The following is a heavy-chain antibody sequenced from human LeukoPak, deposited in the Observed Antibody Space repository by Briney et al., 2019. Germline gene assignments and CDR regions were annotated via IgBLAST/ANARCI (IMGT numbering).Heavy chain of an antibody. CDR1: GFTFSSYS. CDR3: AKTAQGLVLY. CDR2: ISGSGGST. Sequence: PGGSLRLSCAASGFTFSSYSMNWVRQAPGKGLEWVSSISGSGGSTYYADSVKGRFTISRDNSKNTLYLQMNNLRAEDTAVYYCAKTAQGLVLYWGQGTLVTVSS. J-gene: IGHJ4*02. V-gene: IGHV3-23*01. D-gene: IGHD6-6*01.